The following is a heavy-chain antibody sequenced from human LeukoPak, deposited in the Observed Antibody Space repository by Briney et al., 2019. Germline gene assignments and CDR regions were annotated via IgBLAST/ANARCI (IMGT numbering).Heavy chain of an antibody. CDR2: ISYDGSNK. V-gene: IGHV3-30*04. CDR3: ARGLPYSPNFDY. CDR1: GFTFSSYA. D-gene: IGHD6-13*01. J-gene: IGHJ4*02. Sequence: PGGSLRLSCAASGFTFSSYAMHRVRQAPGKGLEWVAVISYDGSNKYYADSVKGRFTISRDNSKNTLYLQMNSLRAEDTAVYYCARGLPYSPNFDYWGQGTLVTVSS.